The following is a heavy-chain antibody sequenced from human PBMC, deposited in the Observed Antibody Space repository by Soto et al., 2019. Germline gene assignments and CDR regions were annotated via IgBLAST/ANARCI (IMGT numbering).Heavy chain of an antibody. V-gene: IGHV1-3*01. CDR2: INGGNGNT. CDR1: GYTFTSYA. D-gene: IGHD6-19*01. J-gene: IGHJ5*02. CDR3: ARCPLNTIAGAGVA. Sequence: QVQLVQSGDEVKKPGASVKVSCKASGYTFTSYAMHWVRKAPGQRLEWRGWINGGNGNTKYSQKFQGRVTITRDTSASTTNMDLRGLTAEDTAVYYCARCPLNTIAGAGVAWGQGTMVTVSS.